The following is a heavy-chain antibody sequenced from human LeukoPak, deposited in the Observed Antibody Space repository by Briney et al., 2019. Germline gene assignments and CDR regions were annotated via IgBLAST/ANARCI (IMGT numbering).Heavy chain of an antibody. CDR2: MNPNSGNT. V-gene: IGHV1-8*01. D-gene: IGHD2-2*01. CDR1: GYTFTSYD. J-gene: IGHJ4*02. Sequence: ASVKVSCKASGYTFTSYDINWVRQATGQGLEWMGWMNPNSGNTGYAQKFQGRVTMTRDTSTSTVYMELSSLRSEDTAVYYCARGGGPAATNDYWGQGTLVTVSS. CDR3: ARGGGPAATNDY.